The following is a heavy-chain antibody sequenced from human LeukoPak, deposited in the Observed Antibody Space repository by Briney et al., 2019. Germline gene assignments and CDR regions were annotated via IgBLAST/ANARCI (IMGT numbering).Heavy chain of an antibody. CDR2: IYHSGST. CDR3: ARGLGHDSSGHIARYYFDY. V-gene: IGHV4-38-2*02. J-gene: IGHJ4*02. D-gene: IGHD3-22*01. Sequence: SETLSLTCTVSGYSISSGYYWGWIRQPPGKGLEWIGSIYHSGSTYYNPSLKSRVTISVDTSKNQFSLKLSSVTAADTAVYYCARGLGHDSSGHIARYYFDYWGQGTLVTVSS. CDR1: GYSISSGYY.